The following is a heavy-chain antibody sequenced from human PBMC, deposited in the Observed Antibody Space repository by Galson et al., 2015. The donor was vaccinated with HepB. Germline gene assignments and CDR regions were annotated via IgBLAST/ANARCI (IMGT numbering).Heavy chain of an antibody. J-gene: IGHJ6*02. D-gene: IGHD3-9*01. CDR2: TYYRSKWYN. CDR3: ARVGSSRVDILTGYPRDYYGMDV. CDR1: GDSVSSNSAA. V-gene: IGHV6-1*01. Sequence: CAISGDSVSSNSAAWTWIRQSPSRGLEWLGRTYYRSKWYNDYAVSVKSRITIDPDTSKNQFSLQLNSVTPEDTAVYYCARVGSSRVDILTGYPRDYYGMDVWGQGTTVTVSS.